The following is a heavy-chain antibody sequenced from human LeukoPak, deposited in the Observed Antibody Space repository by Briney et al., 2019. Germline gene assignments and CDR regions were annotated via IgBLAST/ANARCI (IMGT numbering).Heavy chain of an antibody. CDR3: VREFSWSGFFDY. D-gene: IGHD3-3*01. J-gene: IGHJ4*02. CDR2: IYHSGST. V-gene: IGHV4-34*01. CDR1: GFTFSDYY. Sequence: GSLRLSCAASGFTFSDYYMSWIRQAPGKGLEWIGEIYHSGSTNYNPSLKSRVTISVDKSKNQFSLKLSSVTAADTAVYYCVREFSWSGFFDYWGQGTLVTVSS.